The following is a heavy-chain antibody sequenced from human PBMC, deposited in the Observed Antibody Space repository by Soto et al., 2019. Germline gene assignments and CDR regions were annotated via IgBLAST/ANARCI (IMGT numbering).Heavy chain of an antibody. J-gene: IGHJ4*02. D-gene: IGHD3-22*01. V-gene: IGHV1-69*04. CDR1: GGTFSSYT. CDR2: IIPILGIA. CDR3: ARDSIYDSSGPIDY. Sequence: EASVKVSCKASGGTFSSYTISWVRQALGQGLEWMGRIIPILGIANYAQKFQGRVTITADKSTSTAYMELSSLRSEDTAVYYCARDSIYDSSGPIDYWGQGTLVTVSS.